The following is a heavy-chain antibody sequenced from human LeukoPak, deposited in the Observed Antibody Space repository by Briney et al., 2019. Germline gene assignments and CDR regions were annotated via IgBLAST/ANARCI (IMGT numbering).Heavy chain of an antibody. Sequence: GGSLRLSCAASGFTFSSYAMHWVRQAPGKGLEWVAVISYDGSNKYYADSVKGRFTISRDDSKNTLYLQMNSLRAEDTAVYYCARLYSRVGLFDYWGQGTLVTVSS. CDR1: GFTFSSYA. V-gene: IGHV3-30*04. CDR2: ISYDGSNK. J-gene: IGHJ4*02. CDR3: ARLYSRVGLFDY. D-gene: IGHD5-18*01.